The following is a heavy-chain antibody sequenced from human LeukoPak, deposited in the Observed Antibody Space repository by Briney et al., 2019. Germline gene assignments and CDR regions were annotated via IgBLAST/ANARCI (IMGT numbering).Heavy chain of an antibody. CDR3: ARDHYDSSGYAYGGIDY. CDR1: GGSLSGYY. V-gene: IGHV3-21*01. CDR2: ISSSSSYI. D-gene: IGHD3-22*01. J-gene: IGHJ4*02. Sequence: ETLSLTRDVNGGSLSGYYWTWIRQSPGKGLEWVSSISSSSSYIYYADSVKGRFTISRDNAKNSLYLQMNSLRAEDTAVYYCARDHYDSSGYAYGGIDYWGQGTLVTVSS.